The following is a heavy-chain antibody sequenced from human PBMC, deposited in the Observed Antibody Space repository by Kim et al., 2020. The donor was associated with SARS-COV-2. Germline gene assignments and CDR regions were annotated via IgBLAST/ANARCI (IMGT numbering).Heavy chain of an antibody. CDR1: GFTFSSYA. CDR3: ARDLAYYGSGSYTNLDY. J-gene: IGHJ4*02. D-gene: IGHD3-10*01. Sequence: GGSLRLSCAASGFTFSSYAMHWVRQAPGKGLEWVAVISYDGSNKYYADSVKGRFTISRDNSKNTLYLQMNSLRAEDTAVYYCARDLAYYGSGSYTNLDYWGQGTLVTVSS. CDR2: ISYDGSNK. V-gene: IGHV3-30*04.